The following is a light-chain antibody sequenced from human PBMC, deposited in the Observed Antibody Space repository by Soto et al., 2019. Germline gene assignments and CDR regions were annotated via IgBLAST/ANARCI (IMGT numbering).Light chain of an antibody. V-gene: IGLV1-47*01. CDR3: ATWDDSLNGFYV. CDR1: TSNIGSNY. Sequence: QSVLTQSPSASGTPGQGVTISCSGSTSNIGSNYVYWYQQLPGTAPKLLIYRNNQWPSGVPDRFSGSKSGTSASLAISGLRSDDEADYFCATWDDSLNGFYVFGTGTKVTVL. CDR2: RNN. J-gene: IGLJ1*01.